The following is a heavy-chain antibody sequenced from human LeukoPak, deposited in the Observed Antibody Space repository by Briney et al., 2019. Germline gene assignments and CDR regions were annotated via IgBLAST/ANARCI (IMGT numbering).Heavy chain of an antibody. J-gene: IGHJ5*02. CDR2: IYYSGST. CDR3: ARDVRGYDFWSGYSRGFDP. V-gene: IGHV4-31*03. CDR1: GGSISSGGYY. D-gene: IGHD3-3*01. Sequence: SETLSLTCTVSGGSISSGGYYWSLIRQHPGKRLEWIGYIYYSGSTYYNPSLKSRVTISVDTSKNQFSLKLSSVTAADTAVYYCARDVRGYDFWSGYSRGFDPWGQGTLVTVSS.